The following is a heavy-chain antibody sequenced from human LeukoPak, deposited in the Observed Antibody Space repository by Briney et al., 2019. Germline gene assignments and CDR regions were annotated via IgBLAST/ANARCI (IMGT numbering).Heavy chain of an antibody. D-gene: IGHD3-3*01. V-gene: IGHV4-59*01. CDR3: AGESTISRIFGVVVRIYGMDV. CDR2: IEYSGST. Sequence: SETLSLTCIVSGGSISSYYWSWIRQPPGKGLEWIGFIEYSGSTVYNPSLKSRVTISVDTSKNQFSLKLASVTAADTAVYYCAGESTISRIFGVVVRIYGMDVWGQGTTVTVSS. CDR1: GGSISSYY. J-gene: IGHJ6*02.